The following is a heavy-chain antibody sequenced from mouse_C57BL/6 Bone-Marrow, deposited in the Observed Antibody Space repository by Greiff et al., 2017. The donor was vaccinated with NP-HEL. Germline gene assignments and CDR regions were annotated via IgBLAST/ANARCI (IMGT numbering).Heavy chain of an antibody. Sequence: VKLQESGAELVRPGASVKLSCKASGYTFTDYYRNWVKQRPGQGLEWIARIYPGSGNTYYNEKFKGKATLTAEKSSSTAYMQLSSLTSEDSAVYFCARDYYCNYWYFDVWGTGTTVTVSS. J-gene: IGHJ1*03. CDR2: IYPGSGNT. D-gene: IGHD2-1*01. CDR3: ARDYYCNYWYFDV. V-gene: IGHV1-76*01. CDR1: GYTFTDYY.